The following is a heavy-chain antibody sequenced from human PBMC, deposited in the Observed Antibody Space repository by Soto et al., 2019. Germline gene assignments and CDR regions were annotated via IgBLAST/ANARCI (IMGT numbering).Heavy chain of an antibody. J-gene: IGHJ4*02. CDR1: GGSISKSNYF. Sequence: SETLSLTCTVYGGSISKSNYFWGWIRQAPGKGLEWIASILYSGTTSYNSSLKSRVAISVDTSKNQFSLKLNSVTAADTAVYYCARLGWGNGDSDYWGQGTLVTVSS. CDR2: ILYSGTT. CDR3: ARLGWGNGDSDY. V-gene: IGHV4-39*01. D-gene: IGHD2-21*01.